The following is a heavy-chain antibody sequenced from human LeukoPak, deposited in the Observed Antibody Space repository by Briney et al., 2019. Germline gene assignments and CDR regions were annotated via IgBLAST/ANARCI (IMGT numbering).Heavy chain of an antibody. CDR3: ARLVVSEGYNWFDP. Sequence: GESLKISCKGSGYSFTSYWIGWVSQMPGKGLEWMGIIYPDDSDTRYSPPFRGQVTISADKSISTAYLQWSSLKASDTAMYYCARLVVSEGYNWFDPWGQGTLDTVSS. J-gene: IGHJ5*02. CDR2: IYPDDSDT. V-gene: IGHV5-51*01. D-gene: IGHD2-2*01. CDR1: GYSFTSYW.